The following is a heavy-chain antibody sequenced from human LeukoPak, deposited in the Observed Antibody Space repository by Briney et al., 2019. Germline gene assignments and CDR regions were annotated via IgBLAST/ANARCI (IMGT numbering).Heavy chain of an antibody. CDR2: INHSGST. D-gene: IGHD6-19*01. V-gene: IGHV4-34*01. Sequence: SETLSLTCAVYGGSFSGYYWSWIRQPPGKGLEWIGEINHSGSTNYNPSLKSRVTISVDTSKNQFSLKLSSVTAADTAVYYCARHSSGWLRYWGQGTLVTVSS. CDR3: ARHSSGWLRY. CDR1: GGSFSGYY. J-gene: IGHJ4*02.